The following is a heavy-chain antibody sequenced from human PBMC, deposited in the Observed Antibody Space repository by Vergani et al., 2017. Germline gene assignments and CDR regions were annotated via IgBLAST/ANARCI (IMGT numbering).Heavy chain of an antibody. Sequence: QVQLQESGPGLVKPSETLSLTCTVSGGSISSYYWSWIRQPPGKGLEWIGYIYYSGSTNYNPSLKSRVTISVDTSKNQFSLKLSSVTAADTAVYYCARSSFYDILTGYSLSETWGQGTLVTVSS. D-gene: IGHD3-9*01. CDR1: GGSISSYY. J-gene: IGHJ4*02. CDR2: IYYSGST. V-gene: IGHV4-59*01. CDR3: ARSSFYDILTGYSLSET.